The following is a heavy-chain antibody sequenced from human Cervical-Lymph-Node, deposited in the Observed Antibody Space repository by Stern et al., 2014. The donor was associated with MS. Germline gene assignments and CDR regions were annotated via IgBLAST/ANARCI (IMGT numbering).Heavy chain of an antibody. CDR2: MCPHNSNS. V-gene: IGHV1-8*01. D-gene: IGHD5-18*01. CDR3: VRGGFSYGYCLDA. Sequence: VQLVESGSQVRKPGASVKVSCQALGYTFITYDIFWVRQATGQGLEWMGWMCPHNSNSGHAQNLQCRVAMTRNTSIRSAHRELSGLRSDDTALYYCVRGGFSYGYCLDAWGQGTAVIVSS. J-gene: IGHJ6*02. CDR1: GYTFITYD.